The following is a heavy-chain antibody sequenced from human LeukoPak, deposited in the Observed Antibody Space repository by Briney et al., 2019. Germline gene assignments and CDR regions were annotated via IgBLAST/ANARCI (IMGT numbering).Heavy chain of an antibody. CDR1: GFTFSSYW. V-gene: IGHV3-74*01. Sequence: GGSLRLSCAASGFTFSSYWMHWVRQAPGKGLVWVSRINSDGSSTSYADSVEGRFTISRDNAKNTLYLQMNSLRAEDTAVYYCARDSGYSSGLWNWGQGTLVTVSS. D-gene: IGHD6-19*01. CDR2: INSDGSST. J-gene: IGHJ4*02. CDR3: ARDSGYSSGLWN.